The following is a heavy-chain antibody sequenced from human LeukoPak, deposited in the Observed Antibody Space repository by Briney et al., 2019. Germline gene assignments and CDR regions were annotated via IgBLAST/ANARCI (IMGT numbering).Heavy chain of an antibody. V-gene: IGHV4-30-4*08. CDR3: ARAGAAAGTLYYYYYMDV. CDR2: IYYSGST. CDR1: GGSIRSGDYY. Sequence: SETLSLTCTVSGGSIRSGDYYWSWIRQPPGKGLEWIGYIYYSGSTYYNPSLKSRVTISVDTSKNQFSLKLSSVTAADTAVYYCARAGAAAGTLYYYYYMDVWGKGTTVTVSS. D-gene: IGHD6-13*01. J-gene: IGHJ6*03.